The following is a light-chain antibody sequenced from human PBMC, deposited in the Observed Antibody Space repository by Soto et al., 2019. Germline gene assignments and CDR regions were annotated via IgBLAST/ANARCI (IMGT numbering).Light chain of an antibody. Sequence: EIVLTQSPGTLSLPPGERATLSCRASQSVSSSYLAWYQQKPGQAPRLLIYGASSRATGIPDRFSGSGSGTDFTLTISRLEPEDFAVHYCQQYGSSPKTFGQGTKVDIK. CDR3: QQYGSSPKT. V-gene: IGKV3-20*01. CDR2: GAS. CDR1: QSVSSSY. J-gene: IGKJ1*01.